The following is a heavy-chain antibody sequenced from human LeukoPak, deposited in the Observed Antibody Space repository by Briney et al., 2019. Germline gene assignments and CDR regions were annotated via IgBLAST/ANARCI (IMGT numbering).Heavy chain of an antibody. V-gene: IGHV3-30*02. CDR1: GFTFSSYG. CDR3: AKDLERHIVVVTASAVDY. D-gene: IGHD2-21*02. J-gene: IGHJ4*02. Sequence: GGSLRLSCAASGFTFSSYGMHWVRQAPGKGLEWVAFIRYDGSNKYYADAVKGRFTISRDNSKNTLYLQMNSLRAEDTAVYYCAKDLERHIVVVTASAVDYWGQGTLVTVSS. CDR2: IRYDGSNK.